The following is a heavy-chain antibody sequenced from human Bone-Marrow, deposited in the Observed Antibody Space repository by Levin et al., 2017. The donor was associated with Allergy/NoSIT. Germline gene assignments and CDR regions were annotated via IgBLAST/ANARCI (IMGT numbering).Heavy chain of an antibody. CDR3: GRYANLGT. J-gene: IGHJ5*02. V-gene: IGHV3-7*01. D-gene: IGHD4/OR15-4a*01. Sequence: ASVKVSCVASGFTFSDSWMSWVRQAPEKGLEWVANIKTDGSDKFYADSVKGRFTISRDNTQNSLFLQMSSLRAEDTAVYYCGRYANLGTWGQGTLVTVSS. CDR1: GFTFSDSW. CDR2: IKTDGSDK.